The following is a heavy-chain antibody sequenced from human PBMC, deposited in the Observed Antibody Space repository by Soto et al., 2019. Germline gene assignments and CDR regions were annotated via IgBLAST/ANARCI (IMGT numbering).Heavy chain of an antibody. Sequence: GSLRLSCAASVFTFSSYWMHWVRQAPGKGLVWVSRINSDGSSTSYADSVKGRFTISRDNAKNTLYLQMNSLRAEDTAVYYCARDYYGSGSYDYWGQGTLVTVSS. V-gene: IGHV3-74*01. D-gene: IGHD3-10*01. CDR2: INSDGSST. J-gene: IGHJ4*02. CDR3: ARDYYGSGSYDY. CDR1: VFTFSSYW.